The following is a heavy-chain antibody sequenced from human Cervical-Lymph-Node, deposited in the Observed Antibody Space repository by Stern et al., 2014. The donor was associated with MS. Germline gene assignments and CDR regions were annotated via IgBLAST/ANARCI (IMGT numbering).Heavy chain of an antibody. CDR1: GGTFSSYA. V-gene: IGHV1-69*01. D-gene: IGHD1-1*01. J-gene: IGHJ5*02. CDR2: IIPIFGTA. CDR3: ARDWVQLEHWFDP. Sequence: VQLEESGAEVKKPGSSVKVSCKASGGTFSSYAISWVRQAPGQGLEWMGGIIPIFGTANYAQKFQGRVTITADESTSTAYMELSSLRSEDTAVYYCARDWVQLEHWFDPWGQGTLVTVSS.